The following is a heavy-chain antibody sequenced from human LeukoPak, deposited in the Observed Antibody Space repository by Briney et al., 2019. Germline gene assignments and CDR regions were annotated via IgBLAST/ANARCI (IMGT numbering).Heavy chain of an antibody. D-gene: IGHD6-19*01. CDR1: GDSVSSNSAA. Sequence: SQTLSLTCAISGDSVSSNSAAWNWIRQSPSRGLEWLGRTYYRSKWYNDYAVSVKSRITINPDTSKNQFSLQLNSVTPEDTAVCYCARGEAVAGLYYYYGMDVWGQGTTVTVSS. CDR3: ARGEAVAGLYYYYGMDV. CDR2: TYYRSKWYN. J-gene: IGHJ6*02. V-gene: IGHV6-1*01.